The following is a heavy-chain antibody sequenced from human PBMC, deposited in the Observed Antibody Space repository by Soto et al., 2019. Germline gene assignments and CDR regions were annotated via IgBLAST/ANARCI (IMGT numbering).Heavy chain of an antibody. CDR2: ISYDGSNK. CDR1: GCTFSSYA. Sequence: QVQLVESGGGVVQPGRSLRLSCAASGCTFSSYAMHWVRQAPGKGLEWVAVISYDGSNKYYADSVKGRFTISRDNSKNTLYLQMNSLRAEDTAVYYCARDRIYSSSWYDYWGQGTLVTVSS. CDR3: ARDRIYSSSWYDY. D-gene: IGHD6-13*01. J-gene: IGHJ4*02. V-gene: IGHV3-30-3*01.